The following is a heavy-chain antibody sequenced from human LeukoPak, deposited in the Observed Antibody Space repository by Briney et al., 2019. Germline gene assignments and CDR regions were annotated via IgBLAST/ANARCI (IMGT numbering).Heavy chain of an antibody. CDR2: IYTSGST. CDR3: AREERWLQLNFDY. V-gene: IGHV4-61*02. Sequence: SQTLSLTCTVSGGSISSGSYYWSWIRQPAGKGLEWIGRIYTSGSTNYNPSLKSRVTISVDTSKNQFSLKLSSVTAADTAVYYCAREERWLQLNFDYRGQGTLVTVSS. D-gene: IGHD5-24*01. CDR1: GGSISSGSYY. J-gene: IGHJ4*02.